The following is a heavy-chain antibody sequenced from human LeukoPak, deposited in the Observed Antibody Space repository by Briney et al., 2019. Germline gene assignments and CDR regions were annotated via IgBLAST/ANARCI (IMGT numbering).Heavy chain of an antibody. J-gene: IGHJ4*02. V-gene: IGHV3-23*01. Sequence: PGGSLRLSCAGSGFTFSRYAMHWVRQAPGKGLEWVSTFDSRGGATKYAVSVKGRFTISRDSSKDTLYLQMNSLGDEDTAVYFCAKGDYFCTADDCYYWGQGTLVTVSS. CDR1: GFTFSRYA. D-gene: IGHD2-21*02. CDR2: FDSRGGAT. CDR3: AKGDYFCTADDCYY.